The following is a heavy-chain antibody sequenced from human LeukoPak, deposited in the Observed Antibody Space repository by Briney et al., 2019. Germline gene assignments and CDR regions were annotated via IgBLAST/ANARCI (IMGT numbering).Heavy chain of an antibody. J-gene: IGHJ4*02. V-gene: IGHV1-69*06. CDR1: GGTFSSYA. CDR3: ARDHSPNGIAAATQD. D-gene: IGHD6-13*01. CDR2: IIPIFGTA. Sequence: ASVKVSCKASGGTFSSYAISWVRQGPGQGLERMGGIIPIFGTANYAQKFQGRVTITADKSTSTAYMELSSLRSEDTAVYYCARDHSPNGIAAATQDWGQGTLVTVSS.